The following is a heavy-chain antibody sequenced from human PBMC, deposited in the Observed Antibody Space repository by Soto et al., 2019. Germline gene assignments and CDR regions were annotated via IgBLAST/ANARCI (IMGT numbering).Heavy chain of an antibody. D-gene: IGHD2-21*02. V-gene: IGHV4-59*08. Sequence: QVPLQESGPGLVKPSETLSLTCTVSGGSIIGYYWSWIRQPPGKGLEWVGYIFYIGNTKYNPSLKSRVTISVDTSESHFSLKLTSVTAADTAVYYCARHVTNGFTFDVWGRGSLVTVSS. CDR1: GGSIIGYY. J-gene: IGHJ2*01. CDR3: ARHVTNGFTFDV. CDR2: IFYIGNT.